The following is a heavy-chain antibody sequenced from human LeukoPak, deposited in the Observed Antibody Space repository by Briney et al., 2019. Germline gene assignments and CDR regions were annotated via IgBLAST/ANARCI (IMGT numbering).Heavy chain of an antibody. CDR2: INWNGGST. Sequence: GGSLRLSCAASGFTFDDYGMSWVRQAPGKGLEWVSGINWNGGSTGYADSVKGRFTISRDNAKNSLYPQMNSLRAEDTALYHCARDLDPDSGGCPGGAWGQGTLVTVSS. CDR3: ARDLDPDSGGCPGGA. CDR1: GFTFDDYG. V-gene: IGHV3-20*01. J-gene: IGHJ5*02. D-gene: IGHD6-19*01.